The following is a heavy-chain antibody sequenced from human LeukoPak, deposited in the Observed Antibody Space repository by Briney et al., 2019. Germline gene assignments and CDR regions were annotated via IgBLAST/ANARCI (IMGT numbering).Heavy chain of an antibody. D-gene: IGHD3-22*01. Sequence: PGGSLRLSCAASGFTFSNAWMTWVRQAPGKGLEWVGHIRSKSDGGTTDYAAPVKGRFSISRNDSKKTVYMQMNSLKSEDTAVYYCTTDLETYYSDNTFNYWGQGALVTVSS. CDR2: IRSKSDGGTT. V-gene: IGHV3-15*01. CDR3: TTDLETYYSDNTFNY. CDR1: GFTFSNAW. J-gene: IGHJ4*02.